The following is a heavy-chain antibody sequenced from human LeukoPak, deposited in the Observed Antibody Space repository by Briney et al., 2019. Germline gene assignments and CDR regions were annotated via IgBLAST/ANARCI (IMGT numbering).Heavy chain of an antibody. D-gene: IGHD3-10*01. V-gene: IGHV4-31*03. CDR2: IYYSGST. CDR1: GGSLSSSSYY. J-gene: IGHJ4*02. CDR3: ARERGSGKTLDY. Sequence: PSETLSLTCTVSGGSLSSSSYYWGWIRQHPGKGLEWIGYIYYSGSTYYNPSLKSRVTISVDTSKNQFSLKLSSVTAADTAVYYCARERGSGKTLDYWGQGTLVTVSS.